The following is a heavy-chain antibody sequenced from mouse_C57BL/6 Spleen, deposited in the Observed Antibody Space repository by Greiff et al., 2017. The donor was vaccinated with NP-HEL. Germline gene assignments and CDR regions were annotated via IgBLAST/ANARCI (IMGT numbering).Heavy chain of an antibody. CDR2: ISSGSSTI. CDR3: ARPGSGGDY. CDR1: GFTFSDYG. J-gene: IGHJ4*01. D-gene: IGHD1-1*01. Sequence: EVKLMESGGGLVKPGGSLKLSCAASGFTFSDYGMHWVRQAPEKGLEWVAYISSGSSTIYYADTVKGRFTISRDNAKNTLFLQMTSLRSEDTAMYYCARPGSGGDYWGQGTSVTVSS. V-gene: IGHV5-17*01.